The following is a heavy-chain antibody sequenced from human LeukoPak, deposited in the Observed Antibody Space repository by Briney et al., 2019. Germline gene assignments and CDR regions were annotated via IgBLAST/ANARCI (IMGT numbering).Heavy chain of an antibody. D-gene: IGHD1-26*01. CDR1: GFTFSSYG. Sequence: GGSLRLSCAASGFTFSSYGMHWVRQAPGKGLEWVAFIRYDGSNKYYADSVKGRFTISRDNSKNTLYLQMNSLRAEDTAVYYCAKAWGLRDWYFDLWGRGTLVTVSS. V-gene: IGHV3-30*02. J-gene: IGHJ2*01. CDR3: AKAWGLRDWYFDL. CDR2: IRYDGSNK.